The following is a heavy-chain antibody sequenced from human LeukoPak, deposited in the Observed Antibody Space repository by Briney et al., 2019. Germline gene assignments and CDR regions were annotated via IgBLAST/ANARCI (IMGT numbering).Heavy chain of an antibody. CDR1: GYTLTELS. J-gene: IGHJ5*02. Sequence: RASVKVSCKVSGYTLTELSMHWVRQAPGKGLEWMGGFDPEDGETIYAQKFQGRVTITRDTSASTAYMELSSLRSEDTAVYYCARDNNWFDPWGQGTLVTVSS. CDR3: ARDNNWFDP. CDR2: FDPEDGET. V-gene: IGHV1-24*01.